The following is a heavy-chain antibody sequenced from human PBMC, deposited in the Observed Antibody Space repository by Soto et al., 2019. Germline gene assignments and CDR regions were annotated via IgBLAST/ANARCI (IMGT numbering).Heavy chain of an antibody. CDR1: GFTFSSYM. CDR3: AKGGSILEWFDY. D-gene: IGHD3-3*01. CDR2: MSGSGGCI. J-gene: IGHJ4*02. Sequence: GGSLRLSCTDSGFTFSSYMMSWVRQAPGKGLEWVSSMSGSGGCIHYADSVKGRFTISRDNSKNTLLLQMISLRTEDTAVYYCAKGGSILEWFDYWGQGTLVTVSS. V-gene: IGHV3-23*01.